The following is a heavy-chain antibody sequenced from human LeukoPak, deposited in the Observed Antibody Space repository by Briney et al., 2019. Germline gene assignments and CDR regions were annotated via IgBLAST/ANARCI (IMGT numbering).Heavy chain of an antibody. CDR2: VYYTWTT. J-gene: IGHJ4*02. D-gene: IGHD2-2*01. Sequence: SETLSLTCTVSVGSISGNDYYWGGIRQPPGKGLEWIGSVYYTWTTDSHPSLKSRFAILVDTSKKQFSLKLSSVTAADTAVYYCARLSSVRRVVALFTDYFDYWGQGTLVTVSS. CDR3: ARLSSVRRVVALFTDYFDY. V-gene: IGHV4-39*07. CDR1: VGSISGNDYY.